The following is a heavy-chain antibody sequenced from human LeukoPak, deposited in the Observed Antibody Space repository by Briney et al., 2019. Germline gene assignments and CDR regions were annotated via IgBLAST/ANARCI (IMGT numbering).Heavy chain of an antibody. D-gene: IGHD2-21*01. V-gene: IGHV4-39*01. CDR1: GGSTLRAESC. CDR2: IFYSGNT. J-gene: IGHJ4*02. Sequence: SETPSDTSAVSGGSTLRAESCGGWIRQPPGKGLEWIASIFYSGNTYYNPSLKSRVTISVDTSKNQFSLKLNSVTAADTAIYYCARNPIFASQRHWYYFDYWGQGTLVTVSS. CDR3: ARNPIFASQRHWYYFDY.